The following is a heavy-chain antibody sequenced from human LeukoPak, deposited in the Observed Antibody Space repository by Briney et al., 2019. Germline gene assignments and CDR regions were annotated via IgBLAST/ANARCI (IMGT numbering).Heavy chain of an antibody. CDR1: GFTVSSNY. V-gene: IGHV3-53*01. CDR2: IYSGGST. CDR3: ARVFLNVYYYYMDV. Sequence: GGSLRLSCAASGFTVSSNYMSWVRQAPGKGLEWVSVIYSGGSTYYADSVKGRFTISRDNSKNTLYLQMNSLRAEDTAVYYCARVFLNVYYYYMDVWGKGTTVTV. J-gene: IGHJ6*03.